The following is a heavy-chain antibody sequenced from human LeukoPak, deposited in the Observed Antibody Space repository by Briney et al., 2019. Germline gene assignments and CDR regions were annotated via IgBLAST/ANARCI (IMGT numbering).Heavy chain of an antibody. Sequence: PGGSLRLSCAASGFTFSSYSMNWVRQAPGKGLEWVSYISSSGSTIYYADSVKGRFTISRDNSKNTLYLQMNSLRAEDTAVYYCAKDRYYYGSVYAFDIWGQGTMVTVSS. D-gene: IGHD3-10*01. CDR2: ISSSGSTI. CDR3: AKDRYYYGSVYAFDI. J-gene: IGHJ3*02. V-gene: IGHV3-48*01. CDR1: GFTFSSYS.